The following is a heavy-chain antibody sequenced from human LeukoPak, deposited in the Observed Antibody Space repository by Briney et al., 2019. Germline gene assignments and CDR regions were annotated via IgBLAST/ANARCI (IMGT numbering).Heavy chain of an antibody. CDR1: GYTFTSYY. CDR2: INPSGGST. J-gene: IGHJ5*02. D-gene: IGHD5-18*01. V-gene: IGHV1-46*01. CDR3: ARDKGYSYGVNWFDP. Sequence: ASVKVSCKASGYTFTSYYMHWVRQAPGQGLEWMGIINPSGGSTSYAQKFQGRVTMTRDTSTSTVYMELSRLRSDDTAAYYCARDKGYSYGVNWFDPWGQGTLVTVSS.